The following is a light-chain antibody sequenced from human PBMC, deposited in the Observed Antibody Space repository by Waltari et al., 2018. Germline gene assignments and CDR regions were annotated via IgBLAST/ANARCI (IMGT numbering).Light chain of an antibody. J-gene: IGKJ3*01. V-gene: IGKV1-17*01. CDR1: QVIRDD. CDR2: GAS. Sequence: DIQMTQSPSSLPASIGHRVTLTCRARQVIRDDFGWYQPKPGEAPRRLIYGASTLQTRVPSRFSGSGSGTDFTLTITSLQPEDFATYYCLQHSNYPFTFGPGTTVDVK. CDR3: LQHSNYPFT.